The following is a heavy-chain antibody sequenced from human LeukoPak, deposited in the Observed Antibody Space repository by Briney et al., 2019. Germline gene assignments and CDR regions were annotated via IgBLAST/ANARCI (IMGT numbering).Heavy chain of an antibody. D-gene: IGHD6-13*01. CDR1: GFTFSSYA. Sequence: PGRSLRLSCAASGFTFSSYAMHWVGHAPGKGLEGVAVISYDGSNKYYADSVKGRFTISRDNSKNTLYLQMNSLRAEDTAVYYCARSVQQLAYYFDYWGQGTLVTVSS. CDR2: ISYDGSNK. CDR3: ARSVQQLAYYFDY. V-gene: IGHV3-30-3*01. J-gene: IGHJ4*02.